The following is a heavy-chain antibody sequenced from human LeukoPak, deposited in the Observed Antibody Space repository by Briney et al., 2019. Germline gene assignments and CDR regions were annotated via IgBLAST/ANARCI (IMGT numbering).Heavy chain of an antibody. CDR2: IYYSGST. Sequence: SETLSLTCTVSGGSISSSSYYWAWIRQPPGKGLEWIGSIYYSGSTYYNPSLKSRVTISVDTSKNQFSLKLSSVTAADTAVYYCARRGVEYYYDSRGYSWDYWGQGTLVTVSS. D-gene: IGHD3-22*01. CDR1: GGSISSSSYY. J-gene: IGHJ4*02. V-gene: IGHV4-39*01. CDR3: ARRGVEYYYDSRGYSWDY.